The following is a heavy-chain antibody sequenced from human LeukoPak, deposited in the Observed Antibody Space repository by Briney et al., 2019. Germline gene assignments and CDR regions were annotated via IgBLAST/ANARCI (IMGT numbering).Heavy chain of an antibody. CDR2: ISGSGGST. V-gene: IGHV3-23*01. Sequence: GGSLRLSCAASGFTFSSYAMSWVRQAPGKGLEWVSAISGSGGSTYYADSVKGRFTISRDNSKNTLYLQMNSLRAEDTAVYYCAKDLSKTYDYVWGSSQGVFDYRGQGTLVTVSS. D-gene: IGHD3-16*01. CDR3: AKDLSKTYDYVWGSSQGVFDY. J-gene: IGHJ4*02. CDR1: GFTFSSYA.